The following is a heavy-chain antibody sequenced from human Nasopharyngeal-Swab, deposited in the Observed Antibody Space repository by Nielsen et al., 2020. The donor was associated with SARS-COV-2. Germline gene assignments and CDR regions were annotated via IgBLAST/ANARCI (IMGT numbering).Heavy chain of an antibody. J-gene: IGHJ4*02. CDR1: GGSMSNFH. Sequence: SETLSLTCTVSGGSMSNFHWSWIRLSPGKGLEWIGYAYDSGSTKYNPSLNSRVTISVDTSKTQFSLKVRSVTAADTAVYFCARHLGLRAPFDYWGQGTLVTVSS. V-gene: IGHV4-59*08. CDR2: AYDSGST. CDR3: ARHLGLRAPFDY. D-gene: IGHD5/OR15-5a*01.